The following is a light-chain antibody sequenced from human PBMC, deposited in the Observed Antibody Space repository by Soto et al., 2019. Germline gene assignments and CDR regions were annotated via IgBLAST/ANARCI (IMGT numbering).Light chain of an antibody. Sequence: QSVLTQPPSASGTPGQRVTISCSGSSSNIGTNHVFWYQQLPGTAPKLLIYRNTQRPSGVPDRFSGSKSGTSASLAISGLRSEDEADYYCATWDDSLSGYVFGPGTKLTVL. J-gene: IGLJ1*01. V-gene: IGLV1-47*01. CDR1: SSNIGTNH. CDR3: ATWDDSLSGYV. CDR2: RNT.